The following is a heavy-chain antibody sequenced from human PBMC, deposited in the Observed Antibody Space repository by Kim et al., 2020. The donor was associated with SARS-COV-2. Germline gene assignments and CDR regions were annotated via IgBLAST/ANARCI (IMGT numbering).Heavy chain of an antibody. D-gene: IGHD6-19*01. V-gene: IGHV4-39*01. J-gene: IGHJ5*02. CDR2: IYYSGST. CDR1: GVSISSSSYY. Sequence: SETLSLTCTVSGVSISSSSYYWGWIRQPPGKGLEWIGSIYYSGSTYYNPSLKSRVTISVDTSKNQFSLKLSSVTAADTAVYYCARTEYYSSGWGWFDPWGQGTLVTVSS. CDR3: ARTEYYSSGWGWFDP.